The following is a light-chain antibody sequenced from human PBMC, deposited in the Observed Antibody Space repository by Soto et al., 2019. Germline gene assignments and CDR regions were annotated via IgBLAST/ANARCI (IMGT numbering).Light chain of an antibody. V-gene: IGKV3-15*01. CDR1: QSVSNN. J-gene: IGKJ5*01. Sequence: EIVLTQSPGTLSLSPGERATLSCRASQSVSNNYLAWYQQKPGQAPRLLMYGASTRATGIPARFTGGGSGTEFTLTISSLQSEDFAVYYCQQYNNWPITFGPGTRLEIK. CDR3: QQYNNWPIT. CDR2: GAS.